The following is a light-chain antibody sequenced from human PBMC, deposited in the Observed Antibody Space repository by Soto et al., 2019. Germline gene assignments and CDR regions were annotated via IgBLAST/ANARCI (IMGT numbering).Light chain of an antibody. CDR1: SSNIGSNY. Sequence: QSALTQPPSASGTPGQRVTISCSGSSSNIGSNYVYWYHHLPGTAPKLLIYRNNQRPSGVPDRFSGSKSGTSASLAISGLRSEDEADYYCAAWDDSLSGPVFGGGTQLTVL. V-gene: IGLV1-47*01. J-gene: IGLJ2*01. CDR2: RNN. CDR3: AAWDDSLSGPV.